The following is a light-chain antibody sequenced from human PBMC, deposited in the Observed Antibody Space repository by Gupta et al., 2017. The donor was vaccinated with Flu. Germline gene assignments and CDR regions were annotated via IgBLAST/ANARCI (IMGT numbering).Light chain of an antibody. V-gene: IGKV1-39*01. CDR1: QSISTY. Sequence: DIQMTQSPSSLSASVGDRVTVTCRASQSISTYLNWYQQKPGKAPKLLIYSASIVQTGVPSRFSGSGSGPDFTLTISRLQPEEFATYYCQQCFNTPFIFGPGTKLEIK. CDR3: QQCFNTPFI. CDR2: SAS. J-gene: IGKJ2*01.